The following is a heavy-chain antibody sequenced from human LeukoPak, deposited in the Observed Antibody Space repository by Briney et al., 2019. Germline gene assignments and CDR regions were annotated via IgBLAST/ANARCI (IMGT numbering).Heavy chain of an antibody. CDR2: ISGSGIST. D-gene: IGHD3-10*01. Sequence: PGGSLRLSCAASGFTFSSYAMSWVRQAPGKGLEWVSSISGSGISTYYADSVKGRFTISRDNSKNTLYLQMNSLRAEDTAVYYCAKELPDYYGSGPNSYYGMDVWGQGTTVTVSS. CDR1: GFTFSSYA. CDR3: AKELPDYYGSGPNSYYGMDV. V-gene: IGHV3-23*01. J-gene: IGHJ6*02.